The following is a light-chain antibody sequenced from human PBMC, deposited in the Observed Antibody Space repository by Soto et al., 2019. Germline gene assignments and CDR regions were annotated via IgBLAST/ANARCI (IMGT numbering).Light chain of an antibody. CDR2: GAS. J-gene: IGKJ4*01. V-gene: IGKV3-15*01. CDR1: QSVSGH. Sequence: EIVLTQSPGTLSLSPGERATLSCRASQSVSGHLAWYHQKPGQAPRFLIYGASTRATGIPARFSGSGSGTEFTLTISSLQSEDVAVYYCQHYNNWPLTFGEGTKVDIK. CDR3: QHYNNWPLT.